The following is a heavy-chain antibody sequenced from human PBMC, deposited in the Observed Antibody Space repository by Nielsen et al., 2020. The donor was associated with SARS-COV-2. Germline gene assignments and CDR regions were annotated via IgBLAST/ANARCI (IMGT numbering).Heavy chain of an antibody. Sequence: GESLKISCTAFGFDFSDYYMSWLRQAPGKGLEWVSWISSTDSGATVNYPDSVRGRFTISRDNAMNSLYLQMNSLRAEDTALYYCAKLSSGPFPNDAFDIWGQGTMVTVSS. CDR1: GFDFSDYY. CDR3: AKLSSGPFPNDAFDI. V-gene: IGHV3-11*01. D-gene: IGHD6-19*01. J-gene: IGHJ3*02. CDR2: ISSTDSGATV.